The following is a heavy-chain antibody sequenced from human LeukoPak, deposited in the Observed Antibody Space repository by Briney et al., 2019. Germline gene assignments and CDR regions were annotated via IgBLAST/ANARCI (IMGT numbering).Heavy chain of an antibody. CDR3: AKLLSNSGRFLY. CDR2: IRNDGSNK. CDR1: GFIFSSYG. D-gene: IGHD4-23*01. J-gene: IGHJ4*02. V-gene: IGHV3-30*02. Sequence: GGSLRLSCAASGFIFSSYGMHWVRQAPGKGLEWVAFIRNDGSNKYYADSVKGRFTISRDNSKNTLYLQMNSLKAEDTAVYYCAKLLSNSGRFLYWGQGTLVTVSS.